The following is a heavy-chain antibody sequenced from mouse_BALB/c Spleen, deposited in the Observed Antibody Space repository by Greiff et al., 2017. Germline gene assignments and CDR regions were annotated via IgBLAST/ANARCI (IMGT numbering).Heavy chain of an antibody. Sequence: VQLQQSGAELVKPGASVKLSCKASGYTFTSYYMYWVKQRPGQGLEWIGGINPSNGGTNFNEKFKSKATLTVDKSSSTAYMQLSSLTSEDSAVYYCTREDGNSLAYWGQGTLVTVSA. CDR3: TREDGNSLAY. J-gene: IGHJ3*01. D-gene: IGHD2-1*01. V-gene: IGHV1S81*02. CDR2: INPSNGGT. CDR1: GYTFTSYY.